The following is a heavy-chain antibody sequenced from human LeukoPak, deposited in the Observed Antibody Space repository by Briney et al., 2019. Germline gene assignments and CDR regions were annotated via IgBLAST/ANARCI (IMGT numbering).Heavy chain of an antibody. CDR1: GSTFSSYA. CDR3: AKDLAHCTNGVCSFGFDY. J-gene: IGHJ4*02. D-gene: IGHD2-8*01. Sequence: GGSLRLSCAASGSTFSSYAMSWVRQAPGKGLEWVSAISGSGGSTYYADSVKGRFTISRDNSKNTLYLQMNSLRAEDTAVYYCAKDLAHCTNGVCSFGFDYWGQGTLVTVSS. CDR2: ISGSGGST. V-gene: IGHV3-23*01.